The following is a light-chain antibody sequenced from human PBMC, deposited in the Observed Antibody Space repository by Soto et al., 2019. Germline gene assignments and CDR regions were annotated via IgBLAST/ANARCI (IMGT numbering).Light chain of an antibody. CDR3: SSYTSSSTLV. CDR2: AVS. J-gene: IGLJ2*01. V-gene: IGLV2-14*01. Sequence: QSALTQPASVSGSPGQSITISCTGTSSDVGGYNYISWYQPHPGKAPKLMIYAVSNRPSGVSNRFSGSKSGNTASLTISGLQAEDEADYYCSSYTSSSTLVFGGGTKLTVL. CDR1: SSDVGGYNY.